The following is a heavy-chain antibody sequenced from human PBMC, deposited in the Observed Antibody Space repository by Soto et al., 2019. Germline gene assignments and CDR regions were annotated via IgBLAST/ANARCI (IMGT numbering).Heavy chain of an antibody. CDR3: AREDIVVVPAAIPHYYYYGMDV. J-gene: IGHJ6*02. V-gene: IGHV4-39*02. CDR1: GGSISSSSYY. D-gene: IGHD2-2*02. Sequence: SETLSLTCTVSGGSISSSSYYWCWIRQPPGKGLEWIGSIYYSGSTYYNPSLKSRVTISVDTSKNQFSLKLSSVTAADTAVYYCAREDIVVVPAAIPHYYYYGMDVWGQGTTVTVSS. CDR2: IYYSGST.